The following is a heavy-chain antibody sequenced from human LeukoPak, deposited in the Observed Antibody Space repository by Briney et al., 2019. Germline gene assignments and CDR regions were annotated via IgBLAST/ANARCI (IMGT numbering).Heavy chain of an antibody. D-gene: IGHD2-2*01. CDR1: GFTVSSNY. J-gene: IGHJ4*02. Sequence: PGGSLRLSCAASGFTVSSNYMSWVRQAPGKGLEWLSVIYSGGSTYYADSVKGRFTISRDNSKNTLYLQMNSLRAEDTAVYYCAKDAPVNIVVVPAANSWGQGTLVTVSS. V-gene: IGHV3-53*01. CDR2: IYSGGST. CDR3: AKDAPVNIVVVPAANS.